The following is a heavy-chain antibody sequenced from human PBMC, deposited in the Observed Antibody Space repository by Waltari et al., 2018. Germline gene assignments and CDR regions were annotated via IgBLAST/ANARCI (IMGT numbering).Heavy chain of an antibody. Sequence: DVQLVESGGNLVHPGGSLRLSCAASGFSVSTTHMSWVRQAPGKGLDWVSIIYPSGSTYNADSVMGRFTISRDVSQNTVHLQMNNLRPEDTAVYYCARARDEDTAMVFFDHWGQGTLVSVSS. V-gene: IGHV3-66*02. CDR2: IYPSGST. J-gene: IGHJ4*02. D-gene: IGHD5-18*01. CDR1: GFSVSTTH. CDR3: ARARDEDTAMVFFDH.